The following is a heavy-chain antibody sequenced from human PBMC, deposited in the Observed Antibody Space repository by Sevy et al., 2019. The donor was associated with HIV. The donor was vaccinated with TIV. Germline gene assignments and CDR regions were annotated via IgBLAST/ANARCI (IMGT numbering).Heavy chain of an antibody. J-gene: IGHJ6*02. Sequence: GGSLRLSCAASGFTFSSYGMHWVRQAPGKGLEWVAVIWYDGSNKYYADSVKGRFTISRDNSKNTLYLQMNSLRAEDTAVYYCVRGGYDFWSGYRGHYYYGMDVWGQGTTVTVSS. CDR2: IWYDGSNK. V-gene: IGHV3-33*01. CDR3: VRGGYDFWSGYRGHYYYGMDV. D-gene: IGHD3-3*01. CDR1: GFTFSSYG.